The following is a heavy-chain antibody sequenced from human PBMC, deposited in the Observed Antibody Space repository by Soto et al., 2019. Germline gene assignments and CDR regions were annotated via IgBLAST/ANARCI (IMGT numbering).Heavy chain of an antibody. D-gene: IGHD5-12*01. CDR3: ARGAGRGYSGYDFDY. Sequence: QVQLVESGGGVVQPGRYLRLSCAASGFTFSSYGMHWVRQAPGKGLEWVAVIWYDGSNKYYADSVKGRFTISRDNSKNTLYLQMNSLRAEDTAVYYCARGAGRGYSGYDFDYWGQGTLVTVSS. CDR2: IWYDGSNK. V-gene: IGHV3-33*01. CDR1: GFTFSSYG. J-gene: IGHJ4*02.